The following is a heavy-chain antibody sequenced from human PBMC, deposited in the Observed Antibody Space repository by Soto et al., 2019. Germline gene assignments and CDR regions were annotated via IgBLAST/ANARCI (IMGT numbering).Heavy chain of an antibody. CDR2: IIHGVNT. CDR1: GGSFTGYY. J-gene: IGHJ4*02. V-gene: IGHV4-34*01. Sequence: SETLSLTCAVYGGSFTGYYWSWIRQPPGKGLEWIGEIIHGVNTNYNPSLTSRVTISLDTSKNHFSLKLSSVTASDTAVYHCARGFCSSTSCHSYFYYWGQGTQVTVSS. CDR3: ARGFCSSTSCHSYFYY. D-gene: IGHD2-2*01.